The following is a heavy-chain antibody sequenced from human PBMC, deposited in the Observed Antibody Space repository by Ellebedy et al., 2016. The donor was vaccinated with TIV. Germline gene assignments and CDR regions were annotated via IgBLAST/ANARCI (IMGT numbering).Heavy chain of an antibody. V-gene: IGHV3-23*01. CDR2: ISGTGGST. CDR1: GFTFSTYA. CDR3: AKGGDYDRPDD. D-gene: IGHD4-17*01. J-gene: IGHJ4*02. Sequence: GESLKISCAASGFTFSTYAINWFRQTPGKGLEWVSSISGTGGSTYYADSVKGRFTISRDNSKNILYLQMNSLRAEDTALYYCAKGGDYDRPDDWGQGTLVTVSS.